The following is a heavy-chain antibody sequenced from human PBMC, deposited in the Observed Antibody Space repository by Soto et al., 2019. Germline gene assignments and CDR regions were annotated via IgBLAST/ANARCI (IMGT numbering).Heavy chain of an antibody. CDR2: ISDDGSNK. CDR3: TKRRNVLRFLEWSSGMEV. J-gene: IGHJ6*02. Sequence: GSLRLSCAASGFTFINYGIHFFRHSPFKWLEWVAFISDDGSNKYYADSMKGRFTMSRDNSKSTLYLQMNSLRVEDTAVYYCTKRRNVLRFLEWSSGMEVWGQGTTVTVSS. CDR1: GFTFINYG. V-gene: IGHV3-30*18. D-gene: IGHD3-3*01.